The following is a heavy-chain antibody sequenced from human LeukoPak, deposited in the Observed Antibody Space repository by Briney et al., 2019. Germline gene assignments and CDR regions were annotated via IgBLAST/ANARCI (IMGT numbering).Heavy chain of an antibody. CDR2: INPNSGGT. Sequence: AASVKVSCKASGYTFTGYYMHWVRQAPGQGLEWMGWINPNSGGTNYAQKFQGRVTMTRDTSISTAYMELSRLRSDDTAGYYCARAHYGDYSYYFDYWGQGTLVTVSS. CDR3: ARAHYGDYSYYFDY. J-gene: IGHJ4*02. V-gene: IGHV1-2*02. D-gene: IGHD4-17*01. CDR1: GYTFTGYY.